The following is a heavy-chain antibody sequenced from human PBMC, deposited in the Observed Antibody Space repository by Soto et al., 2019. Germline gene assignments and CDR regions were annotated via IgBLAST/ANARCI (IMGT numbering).Heavy chain of an antibody. V-gene: IGHV3-30-3*01. CDR1: GFTFSSYA. Sequence: GGSLRLSCAASGFTFSSYAMHWVRQAPGKGLEWVAVISYDGSNKYYADSVKGRFTISRDNSKSTLYLQMNSLRAEDTAVYYCAREDGNSPYYYYGMDVWGQGTTVTVSS. J-gene: IGHJ6*02. CDR3: AREDGNSPYYYYGMDV. D-gene: IGHD4-4*01. CDR2: ISYDGSNK.